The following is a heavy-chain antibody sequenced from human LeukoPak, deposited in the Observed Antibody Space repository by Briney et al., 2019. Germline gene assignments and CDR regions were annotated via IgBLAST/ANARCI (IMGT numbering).Heavy chain of an antibody. Sequence: ASVKVSCKASGCTFTGYYMHWVRQAPGQGLEWMGWINPNSGGTNYAQKFQGRVTMTRDTSISTAYMELSRLRSDDTAVYYCARAPGYSSSWYSGGKKTNWFDPWGQGTLVTVSS. V-gene: IGHV1-2*02. J-gene: IGHJ5*02. CDR2: INPNSGGT. CDR1: GCTFTGYY. CDR3: ARAPGYSSSWYSGGKKTNWFDP. D-gene: IGHD6-13*01.